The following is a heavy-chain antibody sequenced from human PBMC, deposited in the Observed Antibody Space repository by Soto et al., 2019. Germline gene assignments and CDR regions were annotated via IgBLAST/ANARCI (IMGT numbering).Heavy chain of an antibody. J-gene: IGHJ3*01. Sequence: QAQLVQSGAEVKKPGASMKVSCKASGYSFSSYGISWVRQAPGHGLEWRVWINTYNGNTNFAQKLQGRVTMTTDTSTITAYMEVRSLRSDDTAVYYCATSLIRGLNDALDYWGQGTMVTVSS. V-gene: IGHV1-18*01. CDR1: GYSFSSYG. CDR3: ATSLIRGLNDALDY. CDR2: INTYNGNT. D-gene: IGHD3-10*01.